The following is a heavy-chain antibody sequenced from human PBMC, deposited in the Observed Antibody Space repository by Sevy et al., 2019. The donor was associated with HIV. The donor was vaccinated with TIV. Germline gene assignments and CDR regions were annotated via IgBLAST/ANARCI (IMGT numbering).Heavy chain of an antibody. CDR2: IIPIFGTA. CDR3: ARESIFGVVPLSYYYYGMDV. V-gene: IGHV1-69*13. J-gene: IGHJ6*02. D-gene: IGHD3-3*01. CDR1: GGTFSSYA. Sequence: ASVKVSCKASGGTFSSYAISWVRQAPGQGLEWMGGIIPIFGTANYAQKFQGRVTITADESTSTASMELSSPRSEDTAVYYCARESIFGVVPLSYYYYGMDVWGQGTTVTVSS.